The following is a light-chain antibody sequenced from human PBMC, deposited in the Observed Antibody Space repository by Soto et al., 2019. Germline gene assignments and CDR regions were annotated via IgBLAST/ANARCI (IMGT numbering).Light chain of an antibody. CDR3: QQRANWPHT. CDR1: QSVSSY. J-gene: IGKJ2*01. Sequence: EIVSTQSPATLSLSPGERATLSCRASQSVSSYLAWYQQKPGQAPRLLIYDASKSATGIPARFSGSGSGTDFTLTISSLEPEDSAVYDCQQRANWPHTFGHGTKLEIK. V-gene: IGKV3-11*01. CDR2: DAS.